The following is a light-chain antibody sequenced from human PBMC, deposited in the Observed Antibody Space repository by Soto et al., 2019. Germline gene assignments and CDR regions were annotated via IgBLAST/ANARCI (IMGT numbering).Light chain of an antibody. Sequence: QSVLTQPPSASGTPGQRVTISCSGGRSNIGSNPVSWYQQFPGTAPKLLIYSNNQRPSGIPDRFSGSKSGTSASLAISGLHSDDEANYYCAGYDESLSALNGVFGGGTKLTVL. V-gene: IGLV1-44*01. CDR3: AGYDESLSALNGV. CDR1: RSNIGSNP. CDR2: SNN. J-gene: IGLJ3*02.